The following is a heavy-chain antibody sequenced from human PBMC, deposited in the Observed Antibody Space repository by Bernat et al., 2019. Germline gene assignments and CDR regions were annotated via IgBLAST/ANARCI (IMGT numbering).Heavy chain of an antibody. J-gene: IGHJ3*01. Sequence: QVQLVQSGAEVKKSGASVKVSCRAPGNTFTGYYMHWVRQAPGQGLGWMGWINPNNGDTNYAQKFQGWVTMTRDTTNNTADMGLYRLTSDDTAVYYCAREGYSYGFGGFDVWGQGTMVTVSS. CDR3: AREGYSYGFGGFDV. CDR1: GNTFTGYY. D-gene: IGHD5-18*01. V-gene: IGHV1-2*04. CDR2: INPNNGDT.